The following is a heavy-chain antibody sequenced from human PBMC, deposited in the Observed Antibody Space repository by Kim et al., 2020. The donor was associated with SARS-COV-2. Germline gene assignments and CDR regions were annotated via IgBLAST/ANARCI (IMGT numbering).Heavy chain of an antibody. CDR2: IIPIFGTA. CDR1: GGTFSSYA. D-gene: IGHD5-18*01. J-gene: IGHJ2*01. Sequence: SVKVSCKASGGTFSSYAISWVRQAPGQGLEWMGGIIPIFGTANYAQKFQGRVTITADESTSTAYMELSSLRSEDTAVYYCARVRRIQLWLKHYWYFDLWGRGTLVTVSS. V-gene: IGHV1-69*13. CDR3: ARVRRIQLWLKHYWYFDL.